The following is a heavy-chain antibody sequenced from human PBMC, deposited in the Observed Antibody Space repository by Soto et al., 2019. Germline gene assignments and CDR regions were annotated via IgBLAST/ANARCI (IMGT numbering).Heavy chain of an antibody. CDR1: GGSFSGYY. V-gene: IGHV4-34*01. Sequence: SETLSLTCAVYGGSFSGYYWSWIRQPPGKGLEWIGEINHSGSTNYNPSLKSRVTITVDTSKNQFPLRLSSVTAADTAVYYCARANIVVVPAAIASWGQGTLVTVSS. J-gene: IGHJ5*02. D-gene: IGHD2-2*01. CDR2: INHSGST. CDR3: ARANIVVVPAAIAS.